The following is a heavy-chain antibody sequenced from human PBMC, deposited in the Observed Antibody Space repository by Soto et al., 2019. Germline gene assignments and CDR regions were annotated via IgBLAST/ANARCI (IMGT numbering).Heavy chain of an antibody. J-gene: IGHJ5*02. CDR2: IYHSGST. CDR3: AGVRGPYCGGECYPPTPNWFDP. D-gene: IGHD2-21*01. V-gene: IGHV4-30-2*01. Sequence: QLQLQESGSGLVKPSQTLSLTCAVSGGSISSGGYSWSWIRQPPGKGLEWIGYIYHSGSTYYNPSLKSRVTISVDRSKNQFSVKLSSVTAADSAVYYCAGVRGPYCGGECYPPTPNWFDPWGQGTLVTVSS. CDR1: GGSISSGGYS.